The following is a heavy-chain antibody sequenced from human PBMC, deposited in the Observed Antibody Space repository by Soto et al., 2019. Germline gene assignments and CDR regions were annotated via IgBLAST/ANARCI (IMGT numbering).Heavy chain of an antibody. V-gene: IGHV4-34*01. Sequence: SETLSLTCAVYGGSFSGYYWSWIRQPPGKGLEWIGEINHSGSTNYNPSLKSRVTISVDTSKNQFSLKLSSVTAADTAVYYCARRRVRFGRTNYFDYWGQGTLVTVSS. CDR2: INHSGST. D-gene: IGHD3-10*01. CDR3: ARRRVRFGRTNYFDY. CDR1: GGSFSGYY. J-gene: IGHJ4*02.